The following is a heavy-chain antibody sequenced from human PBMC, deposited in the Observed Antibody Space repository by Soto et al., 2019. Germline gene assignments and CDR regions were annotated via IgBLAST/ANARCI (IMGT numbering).Heavy chain of an antibody. V-gene: IGHV4-59*01. CDR3: ARDRSSYSSSPWYNWFDP. D-gene: IGHD6-6*01. Sequence: SETLSLTCTVSGGSISSYYWSWIRQPPGKGLEWIGYIYYSGSANYNPSLKSRVTISVDTSKNQFSLKLGSVTAADTAVYYCARDRSSYSSSPWYNWFDPWGQGTLVTVSS. CDR2: IYYSGSA. J-gene: IGHJ5*02. CDR1: GGSISSYY.